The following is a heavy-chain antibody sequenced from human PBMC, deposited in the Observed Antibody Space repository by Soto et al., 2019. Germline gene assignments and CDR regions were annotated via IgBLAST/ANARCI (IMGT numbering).Heavy chain of an antibody. V-gene: IGHV4-39*01. CDR2: IYYSGST. Sequence: SETLSLTCTVSGGSISSSSYYWGWIRQPPGKGLEWIGSIYYSGSTYYNPSLKSRVTISVDTSKNQFSLKLSSVTAADTAVYYCARHSVGSSWHAAFDIWGQGTMVTVSS. D-gene: IGHD6-13*01. CDR1: GGSISSSSYY. J-gene: IGHJ3*02. CDR3: ARHSVGSSWHAAFDI.